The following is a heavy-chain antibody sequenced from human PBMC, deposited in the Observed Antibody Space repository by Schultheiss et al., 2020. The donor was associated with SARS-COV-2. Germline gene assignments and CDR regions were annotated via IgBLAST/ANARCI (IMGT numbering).Heavy chain of an antibody. D-gene: IGHD6-13*01. CDR3: AGSSSWYRNWFDP. Sequence: SETLSLTCTVSGGSISSYYWSWIRQPPGKGLEWIGHIYHSGSTNYNPSLKSRVTISVDTSKNQFSLKLSSVTAADTAVYYCAGSSSWYRNWFDPWGQGTLVTVSS. J-gene: IGHJ5*02. V-gene: IGHV4-59*01. CDR2: IYHSGST. CDR1: GGSISSYY.